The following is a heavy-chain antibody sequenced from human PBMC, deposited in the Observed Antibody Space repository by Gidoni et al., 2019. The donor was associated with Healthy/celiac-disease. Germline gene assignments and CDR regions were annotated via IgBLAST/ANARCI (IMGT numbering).Heavy chain of an antibody. CDR2: IKSKTDGGTT. J-gene: IGHJ6*02. CDR1: GFTFSTAW. D-gene: IGHD3-22*01. Sequence: VQLLQSGGGLSKPGGSLSLSCAASGFTFSTAWMLWFCQAPGKGLEGVGRIKSKTDGGTTDYDAPVKGRFTISRDESKNTLYLQMNSLKTEDTAVYYCTTDEDYYDSSGYYHYYGMDVWGQGTTVTVSS. V-gene: IGHV3-15*01. CDR3: TTDEDYYDSSGYYHYYGMDV.